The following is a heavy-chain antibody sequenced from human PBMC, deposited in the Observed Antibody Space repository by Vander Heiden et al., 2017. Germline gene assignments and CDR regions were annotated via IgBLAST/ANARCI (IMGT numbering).Heavy chain of an antibody. J-gene: IGHJ6*02. CDR3: ARQRVGATKYYYYYGMDV. D-gene: IGHD1-26*01. CDR1: GGSLSSSSYY. V-gene: IGHV4-39*01. CDR2: IYYSGST. Sequence: QLQLQESGPGLVNPSETLSLTCTVSGGSLSSSSYYWGWIRQPPGKGLEWIGSIYYSGSTYYNPSLKSRVTISVDTSKNQFSLKLSSVTAAETAVYYCARQRVGATKYYYYYGMDVWGQGTTVTVSS.